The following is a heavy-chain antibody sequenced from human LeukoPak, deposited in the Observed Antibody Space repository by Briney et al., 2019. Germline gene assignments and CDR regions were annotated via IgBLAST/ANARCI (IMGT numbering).Heavy chain of an antibody. CDR1: GDSISSSRYC. D-gene: IGHD3-10*01. J-gene: IGHJ4*02. Sequence: SETLSLTCSVYGDSISSSRYCWGWIRQPPGKGLEWIGSVYHSGSTHYNPSLNSRITVSVDTSKNQFSLRLRSVTAADTALYFCLAYYSLSGNYYNGIDYWGQGTLVTVSS. CDR2: VYHSGST. CDR3: LAYYSLSGNYYNGIDY. V-gene: IGHV4-39*01.